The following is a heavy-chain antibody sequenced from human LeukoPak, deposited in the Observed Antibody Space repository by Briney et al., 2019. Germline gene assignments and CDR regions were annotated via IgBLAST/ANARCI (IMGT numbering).Heavy chain of an antibody. CDR1: GGSISSDC. V-gene: IGHV4-59*08. J-gene: IGHJ6*02. CDR3: ARHKYNYYYGMDV. D-gene: IGHD1-14*01. Sequence: PSETLSLTCTVSGGSISSDCWSWVRQPPGKGLEWIGYVYYSGTTNYNPSFKSRVTISVDTSKTQFSLNLSSVTAADTAVYYCARHKYNYYYGMDVWGQGTTVTVSS. CDR2: VYYSGTT.